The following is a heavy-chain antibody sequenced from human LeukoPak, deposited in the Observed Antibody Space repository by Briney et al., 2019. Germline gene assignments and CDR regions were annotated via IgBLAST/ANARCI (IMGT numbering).Heavy chain of an antibody. CDR1: GVSISTYY. V-gene: IGHV4-59*08. J-gene: IGHJ5*02. CDR3: ARKRVAAGSDWFDP. CDR2: IYYSGST. Sequence: SETLSLTCTVSGVSISTYYWSWIRQPPGKGLEYIGYIYYSGSTNYNPSLKSRVTISVDKSKNQFSLKLSSVTAADSAVYYCARKRVAAGSDWFDPWGQGTLVTVSS. D-gene: IGHD6-13*01.